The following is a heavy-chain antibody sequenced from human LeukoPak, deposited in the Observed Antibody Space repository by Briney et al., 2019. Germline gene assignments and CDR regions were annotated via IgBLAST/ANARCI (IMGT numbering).Heavy chain of an antibody. V-gene: IGHV3-30*02. CDR1: GFTFNKYG. CDR2: IRYDGSNK. Sequence: PGGSLRLSCAASGFTFNKYGMHWVRQAPGKGLEWVAFIRYDGSNKYHADSVKGRFTISRDNSKNTLSLQMNSLRAEDTAVYYCAKVNPKVREVSHYHYYYYMDVWGKGTTVTISS. D-gene: IGHD3-10*01. J-gene: IGHJ6*03. CDR3: AKVNPKVREVSHYHYYYYMDV.